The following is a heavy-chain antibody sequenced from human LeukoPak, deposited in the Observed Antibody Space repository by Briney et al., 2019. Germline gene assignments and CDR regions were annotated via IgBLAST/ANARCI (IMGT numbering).Heavy chain of an antibody. J-gene: IGHJ6*03. CDR1: GGSITSSGYY. CDR3: ARETNLGYYYYMDV. Sequence: SETLSLTCSVSGGSITSSGYYWVWVRQPPGKGLEWIGSINYSGSTNYNPSLKSRVTISVDTSKNQFSLKLSSVTAADTAVYYCARETNLGYYYYMDVWGKGTTVTVSS. V-gene: IGHV4-39*07. D-gene: IGHD2-8*01. CDR2: INYSGST.